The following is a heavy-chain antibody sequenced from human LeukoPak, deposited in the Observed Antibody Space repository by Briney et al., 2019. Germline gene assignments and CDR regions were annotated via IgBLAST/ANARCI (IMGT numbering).Heavy chain of an antibody. CDR1: GVSITDYY. J-gene: IGHJ3*02. CDR2: IYYKGYT. CDR3: ASTPLSDLDI. Sequence: SETLSLTCSVTGVSITDYYWSWIRQPPGKGLEWIGYIYYKGYTNYSPSLKSRVTISMDTSKSQFSLKLRSVTAADTAVYYCASTPLSDLDIWGKGTMVIVSS. V-gene: IGHV4-59*01.